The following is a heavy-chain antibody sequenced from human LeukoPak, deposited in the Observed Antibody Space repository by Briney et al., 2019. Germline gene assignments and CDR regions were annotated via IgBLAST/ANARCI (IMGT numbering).Heavy chain of an antibody. CDR3: ARRGLVAGIYYLVYGFDL. V-gene: IGHV1-8*03. CDR2: VNPDTGNT. CDR1: GYSFTTFH. J-gene: IGHJ3*01. D-gene: IGHD3/OR15-3a*01. Sequence: ASVKVSCKAAGYSFTTFHINWVRQAPGQGPEWMGWVNPDTGNTGFAQKFQGRVTITQNSSLTTVYMELSSLTSEDTAVYYCARRGLVAGIYYLVYGFDLWGQGTMVTVSS.